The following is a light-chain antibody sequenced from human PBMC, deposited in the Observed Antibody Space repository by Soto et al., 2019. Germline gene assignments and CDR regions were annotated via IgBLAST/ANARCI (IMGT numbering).Light chain of an antibody. J-gene: IGLJ2*01. CDR3: SSYTSSSTLVV. V-gene: IGLV2-14*03. CDR1: SSDVGGYNY. Sequence: QSALTQPASVSGSPGQSITISCAGTSSDVGGYNYVPWYQHHPGKAPKLMIYDVSNRPSGVSNRFSGSKSGSTASLTISGLQAEDEADYWCSSYTSSSTLVVFGGGTKLTVL. CDR2: DVS.